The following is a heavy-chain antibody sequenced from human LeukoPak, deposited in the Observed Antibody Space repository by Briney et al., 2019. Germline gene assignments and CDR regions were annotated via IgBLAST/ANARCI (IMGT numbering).Heavy chain of an antibody. J-gene: IGHJ5*02. CDR3: ARDHGPWFAP. CDR1: GGSISSYY. Sequence: SEILSLTCTVSGGSISSYYWSWIRQPPGRGLEWIGYIYYSGSTNYNPSLKSRVTISVDTSKNQFSLKLSSVTAADTAGYYCARDHGPWFAPWGQGTLVTVSS. V-gene: IGHV4-59*01. CDR2: IYYSGST. D-gene: IGHD3/OR15-3a*01.